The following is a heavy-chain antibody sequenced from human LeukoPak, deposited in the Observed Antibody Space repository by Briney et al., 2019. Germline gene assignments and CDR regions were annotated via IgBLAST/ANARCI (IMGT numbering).Heavy chain of an antibody. V-gene: IGHV3-23*01. D-gene: IGHD4-17*01. CDR2: ITSAGAP. J-gene: IGHJ3*01. CDR3: ARDPNGDYIGAFEF. CDR1: GFTFSNYA. Sequence: GGSLRLSCAASGFTFSNYAVMWVRQAPGQGLEWVSAITSAGAPRYADSVKGRFTISRDNSKNTLYRQMNSLRAEDTAQYFCARDPNGDYIGAFEFWGQGTGVTVSS.